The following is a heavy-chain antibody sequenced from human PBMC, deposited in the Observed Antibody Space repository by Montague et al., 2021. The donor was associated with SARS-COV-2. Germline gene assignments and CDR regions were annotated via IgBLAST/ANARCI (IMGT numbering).Heavy chain of an antibody. V-gene: IGHV4-59*08. CDR3: ARLEAGDCSGGSCGSSWFDP. CDR2: IYYSGST. Sequence: SETLSLTCTVSGGSISSYYWSWIRQPPGKGLEWIGHIYYSGSTNYNPSLKSRVTISVGTSKNQFSLKLSSVTAADTAVYYCARLEAGDCSGGSCGSSWFDPGGQGTLVTVSS. D-gene: IGHD2-15*01. J-gene: IGHJ5*02. CDR1: GGSISSYY.